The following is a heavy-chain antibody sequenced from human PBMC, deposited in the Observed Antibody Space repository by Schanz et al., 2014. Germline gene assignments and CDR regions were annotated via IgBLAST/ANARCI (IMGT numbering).Heavy chain of an antibody. D-gene: IGHD3-3*01. CDR3: ARDRGYDFSFDP. CDR2: MYYSGSTS. J-gene: IGHJ5*02. V-gene: IGHV4-39*07. Sequence: QLQLQESGPGLVKPSETLSLTCTVSGGSMSSSSYYWGWIRQPPGKGLEWIGSMYYSGSTSYYYPSLKSRVTISIDTSKNQFSLKLSSVTAADTAVYYCARDRGYDFSFDPWGQGTLVTVSS. CDR1: GGSMSSSSYY.